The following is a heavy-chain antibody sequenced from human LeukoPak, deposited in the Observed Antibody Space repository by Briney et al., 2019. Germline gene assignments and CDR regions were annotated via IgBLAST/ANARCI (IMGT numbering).Heavy chain of an antibody. V-gene: IGHV4-59*01. D-gene: IGHD5-18*01. CDR1: GGSISSYY. J-gene: IGHJ4*02. Sequence: SETLSLTCTVSGGSISSYYWSWIRQPPGKGLEWIGYIYYSGSTNYNPSLKSRVTIAVDSSKNQLSLKLSSVTAADTAVYYCARVNSYGPPYYFDYWGQGTLVTVSS. CDR3: ARVNSYGPPYYFDY. CDR2: IYYSGST.